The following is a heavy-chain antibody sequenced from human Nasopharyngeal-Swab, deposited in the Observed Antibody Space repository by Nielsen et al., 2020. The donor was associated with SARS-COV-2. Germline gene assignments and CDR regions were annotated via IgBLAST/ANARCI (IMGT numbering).Heavy chain of an antibody. D-gene: IGHD3-16*01. CDR3: ARERLGELFVDY. J-gene: IGHJ4*02. V-gene: IGHV3-21*01. Sequence: GESLKISCAASGFTFSSYSMNWVRQAPGKGLEWVSSISRSSSYIYYADSVKGRFTISRDNAKNSLYLQMNSLRAEDTAVYYCARERLGELFVDYWGQGTLVTVSS. CDR1: GFTFSSYS. CDR2: ISRSSSYI.